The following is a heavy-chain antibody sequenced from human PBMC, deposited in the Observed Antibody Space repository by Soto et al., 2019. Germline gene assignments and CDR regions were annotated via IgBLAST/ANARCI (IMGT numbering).Heavy chain of an antibody. V-gene: IGHV1-18*01. D-gene: IGHD3-10*01. Sequence: QVQLVQSGAEVKKPGASVKVSCKPSGYTFTSYGITWVRQAPGQGLEWMGWISAYNGNTNYAQKFQGRVTMTKDTATSTAYMELRSVGADDTAVYDCASGWFGEFVYQFDYWGQGTLVTVSS. CDR3: ASGWFGEFVYQFDY. CDR2: ISAYNGNT. CDR1: GYTFTSYG. J-gene: IGHJ4*02.